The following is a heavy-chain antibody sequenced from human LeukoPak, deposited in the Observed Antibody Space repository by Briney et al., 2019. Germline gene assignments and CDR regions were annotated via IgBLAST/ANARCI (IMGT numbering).Heavy chain of an antibody. D-gene: IGHD5-18*01. V-gene: IGHV3-21*01. CDR3: AREFKSGYGMWA. Sequence: GGSLRLSCTASGFTFSSYSMNWVRQAPGKGLEWVSSITSSSDYVYYADSVKGRFTISRDNAENSLHLQMSSLRADDTAVYYCAREFKSGYGMWAWGQGTLVTVSS. CDR2: ITSSSDYV. CDR1: GFTFSSYS. J-gene: IGHJ5*02.